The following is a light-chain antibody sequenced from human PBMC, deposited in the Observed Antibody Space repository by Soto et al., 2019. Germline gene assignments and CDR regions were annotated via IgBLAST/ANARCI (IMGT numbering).Light chain of an antibody. Sequence: IQMTQSPSSLSASVGDGVTLTCRASHTIATYLNWYQQKPGQVPEVLIYGASRLHVGVPSRFTGSGYGTDFTLTISSLQPDDFATYYCQQYYTYPYTFGQGTKLEIK. V-gene: IGKV1-39*01. J-gene: IGKJ2*01. CDR1: HTIATY. CDR2: GAS. CDR3: QQYYTYPYT.